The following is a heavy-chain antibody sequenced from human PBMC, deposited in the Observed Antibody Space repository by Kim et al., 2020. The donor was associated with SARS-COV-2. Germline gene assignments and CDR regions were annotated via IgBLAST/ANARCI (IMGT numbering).Heavy chain of an antibody. CDR3: AREHSGSYGIDY. D-gene: IGHD1-26*01. V-gene: IGHV1-18*01. Sequence: NNARKPPGRVTMPTDTSTSTAYMELRSLRSDDTAVYYCAREHSGSYGIDYWGQGTLVTVSS. J-gene: IGHJ4*02.